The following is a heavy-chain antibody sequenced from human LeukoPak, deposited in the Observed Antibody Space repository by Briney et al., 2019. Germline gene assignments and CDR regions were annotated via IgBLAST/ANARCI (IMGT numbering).Heavy chain of an antibody. CDR2: IIPILGIA. V-gene: IGHV1-69*04. Sequence: GASVKVSCKASGGTFSSYAISWVRQAPGQGLEWMGRIIPILGIANYAQKFQGRVTITADKSTSTAYMELSSLRADDTAVYYCARDPETGLHITMVRGVPIWGQGTMVTVSS. D-gene: IGHD3-10*01. CDR3: ARDPETGLHITMVRGVPI. CDR1: GGTFSSYA. J-gene: IGHJ3*02.